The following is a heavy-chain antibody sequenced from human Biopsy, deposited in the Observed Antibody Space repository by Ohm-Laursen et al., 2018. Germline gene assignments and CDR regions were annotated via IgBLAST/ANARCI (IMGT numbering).Heavy chain of an antibody. J-gene: IGHJ1*01. D-gene: IGHD4-23*01. CDR1: GGSFTGHY. CDR3: ARGSNEYGGLYFPH. Sequence: GTLSLTCSVSGGSFTGHYWTWIRQPPGKGLEWIGHISHTGYTSYKSSPKSRVTISLDTSRKHFSLRLTSLAAADTAVYYCARGSNEYGGLYFPHWGQGTLVTVSS. V-gene: IGHV4-59*11. CDR2: ISHTGYT.